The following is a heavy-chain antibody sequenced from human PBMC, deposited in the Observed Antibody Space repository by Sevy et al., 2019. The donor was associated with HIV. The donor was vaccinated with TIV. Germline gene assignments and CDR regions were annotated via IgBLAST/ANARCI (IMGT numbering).Heavy chain of an antibody. CDR3: AIGLGYCSGGSCQH. J-gene: IGHJ4*02. Sequence: GGSLRLSCAASGFTFSRYSMSWVRQSPGKGLEWVSVISDSGGNTIYADSVKGRFTVSRDNSRNTLYLQMNSLGAEDTAIYYCAIGLGYCSGGSCQHRGEGTLVTVSS. D-gene: IGHD2-15*01. CDR2: ISDSGGNT. CDR1: GFTFSRYS. V-gene: IGHV3-23*01.